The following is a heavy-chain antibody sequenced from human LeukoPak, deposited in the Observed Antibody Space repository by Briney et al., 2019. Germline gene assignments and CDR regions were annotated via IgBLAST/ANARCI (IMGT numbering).Heavy chain of an antibody. CDR2: ITLSGATT. CDR3: ARDRAAFYYDSGVAFDY. CDR1: GFTFSRYA. Sequence: GGSLRLSCAASGFTFSRYAMSWVRQAPGNGLKWVSAITLSGATTYYADSVKGRVTISRDNSKNTLYLQMNSLRADDTAVYYCARDRAAFYYDSGVAFDYWGQGTLVTVSS. J-gene: IGHJ4*02. D-gene: IGHD3-22*01. V-gene: IGHV3-23*01.